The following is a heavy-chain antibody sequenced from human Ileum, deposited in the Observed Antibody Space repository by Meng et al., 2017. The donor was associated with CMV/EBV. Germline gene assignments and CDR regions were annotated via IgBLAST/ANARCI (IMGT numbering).Heavy chain of an antibody. CDR2: IIPILGIA. Sequence: KASGYSFTGYFIHWGRQAPGQGLEWMGRIIPILGIANYAHKFQGRVTITADKSTSTAYMEMSSLRSEDTAVYDCARDLAAAGWGFDPWGQGTLVTVSS. J-gene: IGHJ5*02. D-gene: IGHD6-13*01. CDR1: GYSFTGYF. V-gene: IGHV1-69*04. CDR3: ARDLAAAGWGFDP.